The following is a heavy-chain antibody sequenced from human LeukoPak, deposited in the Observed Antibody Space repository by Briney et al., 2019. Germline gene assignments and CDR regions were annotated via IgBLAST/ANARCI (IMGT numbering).Heavy chain of an antibody. Sequence: GGSLRLSCAASGFTFSSYWMSWVRQAPGKGLEWVANIKQDGSEKYYVDSVKGRFTISRDNAKNSLYLQMNSLRAEDTAVYYCARGGPAHYDSSGYFFDYWGQGTLVTVSS. J-gene: IGHJ4*02. CDR2: IKQDGSEK. V-gene: IGHV3-7*01. CDR3: ARGGPAHYDSSGYFFDY. CDR1: GFTFSSYW. D-gene: IGHD3-22*01.